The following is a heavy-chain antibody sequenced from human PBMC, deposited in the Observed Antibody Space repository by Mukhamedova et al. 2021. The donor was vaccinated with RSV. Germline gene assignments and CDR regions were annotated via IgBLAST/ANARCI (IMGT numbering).Heavy chain of an antibody. CDR3: ARVVVPAALELYAMDV. J-gene: IGHJ6*02. D-gene: IGHD2-2*01. CDR2: RSSSYI. V-gene: IGHV3-21*01. Sequence: RSSSYIYYADSVRGRFTISRDTAKNSLYLQMNSLRAEDTAVYYCARVVVPAALELYAMDVWGQGTTVTVSS.